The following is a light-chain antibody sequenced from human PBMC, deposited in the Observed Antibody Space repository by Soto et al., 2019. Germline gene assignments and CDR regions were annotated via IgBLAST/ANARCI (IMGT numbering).Light chain of an antibody. CDR1: QSINNY. J-gene: IGKJ5*01. Sequence: DIQMTQSPASLSVSVGDRFTITCLASQSINNYLNWYLQRPGQAPKLLIRSASTLQRGVPSRFSGSGSRTEFTLTIADLQPDDFGTYYCQQSLTMPITFGHGTRLEIK. V-gene: IGKV1-39*01. CDR3: QQSLTMPIT. CDR2: SAS.